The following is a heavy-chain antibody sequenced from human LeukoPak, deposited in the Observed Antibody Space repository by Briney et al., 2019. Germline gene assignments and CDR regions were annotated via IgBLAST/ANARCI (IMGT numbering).Heavy chain of an antibody. CDR1: GGSISSGSYY. CDR3: ARGDWGY. D-gene: IGHD3-16*01. Sequence: PSETLSLTCTVSGGSISSGSYYWGWIRQPAGKGLEWIVRIYTSGSTHYNPSLKSRFTISLDPSKNQFSLKLSSVTAADTAVYYCARGDWGYWGRGTLVTVSS. CDR2: IYTSGST. J-gene: IGHJ4*02. V-gene: IGHV4-61*02.